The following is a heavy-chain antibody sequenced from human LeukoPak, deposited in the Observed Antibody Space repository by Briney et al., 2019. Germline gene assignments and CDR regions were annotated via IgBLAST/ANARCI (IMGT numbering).Heavy chain of an antibody. Sequence: SVKVSCKASGGTFISYAISWVRQAPGQGLEWMGGIIPIFGTANYAQKFQGRVTITADGSTSTAYMELSSLRSGDTAVYYCARYQLLFYWFDPWGQGTLVTVSS. CDR2: IIPIFGTA. CDR3: ARYQLLFYWFDP. CDR1: GGTFISYA. V-gene: IGHV1-69*13. J-gene: IGHJ5*02. D-gene: IGHD2-2*01.